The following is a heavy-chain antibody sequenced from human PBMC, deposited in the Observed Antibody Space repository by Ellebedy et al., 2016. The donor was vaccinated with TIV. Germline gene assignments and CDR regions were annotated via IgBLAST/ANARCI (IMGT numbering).Heavy chain of an antibody. J-gene: IGHJ4*02. CDR1: GFTFSSFP. Sequence: PGGSLRLSCAASGFTFSSFPMWWVRQAPGKGLEWVASISSGGSYINYAESVQGRFTITRDNAKNSLDLQMDRLKAEDTAVYYCASSPSQGYWGQGTLVTVSS. CDR2: ISSGGSYI. CDR3: ASSPSQGY. V-gene: IGHV3-21*04.